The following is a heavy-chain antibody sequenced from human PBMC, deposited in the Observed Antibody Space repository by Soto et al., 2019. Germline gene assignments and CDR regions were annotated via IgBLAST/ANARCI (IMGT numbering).Heavy chain of an antibody. CDR1: GFTFSSYW. D-gene: IGHD3-22*01. Sequence: GGSLRLSCAASGFTFSSYWMSWVRQAPGKGLEWVANIKQDGSEKYYVDSVKGRFTISRDNAKNSLYLQMNSLRAEDTAVYYCARVGGYYYDSSGYCFDYWGQGTLVTAPQ. CDR3: ARVGGYYYDSSGYCFDY. J-gene: IGHJ4*02. CDR2: IKQDGSEK. V-gene: IGHV3-7*03.